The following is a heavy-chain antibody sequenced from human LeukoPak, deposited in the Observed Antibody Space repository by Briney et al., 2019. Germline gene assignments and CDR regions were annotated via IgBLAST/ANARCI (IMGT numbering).Heavy chain of an antibody. J-gene: IGHJ4*02. D-gene: IGHD1-26*01. V-gene: IGHV3-30*04. CDR2: ISYDGSNK. Sequence: GRSLRLSCAASGLTFSSYAMHWVRQAPGKGLEWVAVISYDGSNKYYADSVKGRSTISRDNSKNTLYLQMNSLRAEDTAVYYCARDRTIVGATVGHYWGQGTLVTVSS. CDR1: GLTFSSYA. CDR3: ARDRTIVGATVGHY.